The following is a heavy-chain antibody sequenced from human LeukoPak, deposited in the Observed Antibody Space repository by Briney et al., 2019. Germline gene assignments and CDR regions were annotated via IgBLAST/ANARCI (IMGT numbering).Heavy chain of an antibody. CDR2: ISYDGSNK. CDR3: AKVVTGSRNAFDV. D-gene: IGHD1-20*01. Sequence: PGRSLRLSCAASGFTFSSYAMHWVRQAPGKGLEWVAVISYDGSNKYYADSVKGRFTISRDNAMNTLYLQMNSLRAEDTAVYYCAKVVTGSRNAFDVWGQGTMVTVSS. V-gene: IGHV3-30-3*01. J-gene: IGHJ3*01. CDR1: GFTFSSYA.